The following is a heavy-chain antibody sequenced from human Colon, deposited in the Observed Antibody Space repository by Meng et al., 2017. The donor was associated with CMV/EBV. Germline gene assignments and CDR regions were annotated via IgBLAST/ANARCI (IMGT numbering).Heavy chain of an antibody. CDR2: INPDSGVA. J-gene: IGHJ6*02. CDR1: GYTFTGHY. Sequence: ASVKVSCKASGYTFTGHYVHWVRQAPGQGLEWMGWINPDSGVANYAQRFQGRVTMTRDTSISAVYMEMRNLRSEDTVVYYCARDRSGFDRRLLAMDVWGQGTTVTVSS. V-gene: IGHV1-2*02. D-gene: IGHD1-26*01. CDR3: ARDRSGFDRRLLAMDV.